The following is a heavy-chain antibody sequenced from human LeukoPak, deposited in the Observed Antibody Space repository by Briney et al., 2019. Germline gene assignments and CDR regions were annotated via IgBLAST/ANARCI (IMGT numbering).Heavy chain of an antibody. CDR2: INHSGST. CDR3: ARAPWVTMVRKWFDP. V-gene: IGHV4-34*01. D-gene: IGHD3-10*01. J-gene: IGHJ5*02. Sequence: SETLSLTCAVYGGSFSGYYWSWIRQPPGRGLGWIGEINHSGSTNYNPSLKSRVTISVDTSKNQFSLKLSSVTAADTAVYYCARAPWVTMVRKWFDPWGQGTLVTVSS. CDR1: GGSFSGYY.